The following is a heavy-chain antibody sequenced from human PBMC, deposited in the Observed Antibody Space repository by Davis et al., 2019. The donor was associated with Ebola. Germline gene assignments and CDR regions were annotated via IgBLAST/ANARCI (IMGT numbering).Heavy chain of an antibody. Sequence: ASVKVSCTASGYTFTNYDINWVRQATGQGLEWMGWMNPKRGNTGYAQKFQGRVTMTRNASISTAYMELSSLRSEDTAVYYCARGRGRFGELIKNWFDPWGQGTLVTVSS. D-gene: IGHD3-10*01. CDR1: GYTFTNYD. J-gene: IGHJ5*02. CDR3: ARGRGRFGELIKNWFDP. CDR2: MNPKRGNT. V-gene: IGHV1-8*01.